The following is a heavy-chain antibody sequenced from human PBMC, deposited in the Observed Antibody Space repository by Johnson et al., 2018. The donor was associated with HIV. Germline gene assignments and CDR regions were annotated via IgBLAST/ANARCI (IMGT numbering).Heavy chain of an antibody. V-gene: IGHV3-30-3*01. J-gene: IGHJ3*01. CDR2: LSYDGSNK. D-gene: IGHD5-12*01. CDR3: ASGDDDGF. Sequence: SLLLSFSSSFFPFLLSSLPLHLHPPCHFLSCFSFLSYDGSNKYYADSVKGRFTISRDNSKNTLYVQMNSLRPEDTAVYYCASGDDDGFWGPGTMVTVAS. CDR1: FFPFLLSS.